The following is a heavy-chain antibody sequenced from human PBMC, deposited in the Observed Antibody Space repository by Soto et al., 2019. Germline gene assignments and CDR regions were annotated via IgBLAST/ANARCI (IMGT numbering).Heavy chain of an antibody. D-gene: IGHD3-3*01. CDR2: IYYSGST. V-gene: IGHV4-31*03. CDR1: GGSISSSDYY. Sequence: SETLSLTCTVSGGSISSSDYYWSWIRQHPGKGLEWIGYIYYSGSTYYNPSLKSRVTISVDTSKNQFSLKLSSVTAADTAVYYCARVGILEWLLSHYYYYMDVWGKGTTVTVSS. J-gene: IGHJ6*03. CDR3: ARVGILEWLLSHYYYYMDV.